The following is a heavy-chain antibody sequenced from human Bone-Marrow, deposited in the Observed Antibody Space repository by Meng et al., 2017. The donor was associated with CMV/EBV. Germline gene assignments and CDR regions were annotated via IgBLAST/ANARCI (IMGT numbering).Heavy chain of an antibody. CDR2: IKQDGNEK. CDR1: GFMFETYW. CDR3: ARTRITMVRGLTGGYFDL. V-gene: IGHV3-7*01. Sequence: GESLKISCIASGFMFETYWMSWVRQAPGKGLEWVANIKQDGNEKFSVDSVKGRFTISRDNGENSLYLQMNSLGAEDTAIYYCARTRITMVRGLTGGYFDLWGQGTLVTVSS. D-gene: IGHD3-10*01. J-gene: IGHJ4*02.